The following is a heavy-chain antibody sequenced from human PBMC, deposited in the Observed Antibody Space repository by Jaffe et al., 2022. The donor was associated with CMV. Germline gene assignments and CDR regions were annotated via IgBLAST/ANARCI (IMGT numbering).Heavy chain of an antibody. CDR3: ARDYYYDSSGYYYSLDY. CDR2: IKQDGSEK. D-gene: IGHD3-22*01. Sequence: EVQLVESGGGLVQPGGSLRLSCAASGFTFSSYWMSWVRQAPGKGLEWVANIKQDGSEKYYVDSVKGRFTISRDNAKNSLYLQMNSLRAEDTAVYYCARDYYYDSSGYYYSLDYWGQGTLVTVSS. V-gene: IGHV3-7*03. J-gene: IGHJ4*02. CDR1: GFTFSSYW.